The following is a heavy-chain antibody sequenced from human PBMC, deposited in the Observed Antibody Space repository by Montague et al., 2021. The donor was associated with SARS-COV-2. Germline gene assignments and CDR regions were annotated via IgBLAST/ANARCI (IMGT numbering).Heavy chain of an antibody. D-gene: IGHD2-15*01. V-gene: IGHV4-34*01. CDR2: TNDSGRT. CDR1: GGSFSGYY. Sequence: SETLSLTCAVYGGSFSGYYRSWIRQPPGRGLEWIGETNDSGRTNYNPSLKGRVTISVDTSKNQFSLRLSSVTAAETAVYYCARGYCSGSGCYYYYGMDVWGQGTTVTVSS. CDR3: ARGYCSGSGCYYYYGMDV. J-gene: IGHJ6*02.